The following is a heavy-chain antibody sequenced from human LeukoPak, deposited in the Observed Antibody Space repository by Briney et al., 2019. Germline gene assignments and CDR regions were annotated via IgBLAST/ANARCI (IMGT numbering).Heavy chain of an antibody. Sequence: GRSLRLSCAASGFTFSSYGMHWVRQAPGKGLEWVAVISYDGSNKYYADSVKGRFTISRDNSKNTLYLQMNSLRAEDTAVYYCARLGTLAAAGTIYYYYYGMDVWGQGTTVTVSS. J-gene: IGHJ6*02. D-gene: IGHD6-13*01. CDR2: ISYDGSNK. CDR3: ARLGTLAAAGTIYYYYYGMDV. V-gene: IGHV3-30*03. CDR1: GFTFSSYG.